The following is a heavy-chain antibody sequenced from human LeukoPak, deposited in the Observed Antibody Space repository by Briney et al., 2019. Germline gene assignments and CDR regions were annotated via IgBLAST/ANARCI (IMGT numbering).Heavy chain of an antibody. Sequence: SETLSLTCAVYGGSFSGYYWSWIRQPPGKGLEWIGEINHSGSTNYNPSLKSRVTISADTSKNQFSLKLSSVTAADTAVYYCARVNYYYYYMDVWGKGTTVTISS. V-gene: IGHV4-34*01. CDR1: GGSFSGYY. J-gene: IGHJ6*03. CDR2: INHSGST. CDR3: ARVNYYYYYMDV.